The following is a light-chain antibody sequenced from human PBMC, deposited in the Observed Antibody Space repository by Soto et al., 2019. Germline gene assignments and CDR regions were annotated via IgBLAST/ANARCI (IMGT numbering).Light chain of an antibody. CDR1: QSVSSN. V-gene: IGKV3-15*01. Sequence: IGMTPSPVTLSVSPGERVTLSCRASQSVSSNLAWYQQKPGQAPRLLIYGASTRATGSPARFSSSGSGTEFTLTISSLQSEDFAVYYCQQYNNWPPLSFGGGTKVDIK. CDR3: QQYNNWPPLS. J-gene: IGKJ4*01. CDR2: GAS.